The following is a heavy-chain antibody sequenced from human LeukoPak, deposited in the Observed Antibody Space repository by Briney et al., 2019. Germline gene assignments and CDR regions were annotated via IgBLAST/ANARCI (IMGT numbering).Heavy chain of an antibody. CDR2: IYSGGST. Sequence: GGSLRLSCAASGFTFSSYGMSWVRQAPGKGLEWVSVIYSGGSTYYADSVKGRFTISRDNAKNSIYVQMKSLRAEDTAVYYCARARGSSWSTDAFDIWGQGTMVTVSS. V-gene: IGHV3-66*01. CDR3: ARARGSSWSTDAFDI. CDR1: GFTFSSYG. D-gene: IGHD6-13*01. J-gene: IGHJ3*02.